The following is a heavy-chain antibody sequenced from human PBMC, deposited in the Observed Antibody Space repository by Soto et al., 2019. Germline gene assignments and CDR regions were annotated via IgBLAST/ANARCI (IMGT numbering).Heavy chain of an antibody. V-gene: IGHV4-30-4*01. CDR3: ARVHYDTSGYSGMDV. CDR2: VSHSGFT. J-gene: IGHJ6*02. CDR1: GDSISSGDFY. D-gene: IGHD3-22*01. Sequence: SETLSLTCTVSGDSISSGDFYWIWIRQPPGKGLEWIGYVSHSGFTHYNPSLQSRVTISIDTSKNQFSLKLSSVTAADTAVYYLARVHYDTSGYSGMDVWGQGTTVTLSS.